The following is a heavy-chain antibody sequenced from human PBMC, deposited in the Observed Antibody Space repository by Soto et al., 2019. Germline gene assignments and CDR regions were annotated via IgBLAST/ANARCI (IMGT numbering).Heavy chain of an antibody. J-gene: IGHJ4*02. CDR1: GFTFSNAW. CDR2: IKSKTDGGTT. D-gene: IGHD4-17*01. Sequence: EVPLVESGGGLVKPGGSLRLSCAASGFTFSNAWVSWVRQAPGKGLEWVGRIKSKTDGGTTDYAAPVKGRFTISRDDSKNTLYLQMNSLKTEDTAVYYCTRVYGDYDFDYWGQGTLVTVSS. CDR3: TRVYGDYDFDY. V-gene: IGHV3-15*01.